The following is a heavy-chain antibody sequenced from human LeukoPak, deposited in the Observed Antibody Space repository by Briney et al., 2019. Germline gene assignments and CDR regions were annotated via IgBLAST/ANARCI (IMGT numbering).Heavy chain of an antibody. CDR1: GFTFNSYS. CDR3: AKGSGYSSSWTFDY. V-gene: IGHV3-48*01. Sequence: PGGSLRLSCAASGFTFNSYSMNWVRQAPGKGLEWVSYISSSSSTIYYADSVKGRFTISRDNAKNSLYLQMNSLRAEDTAVYYCAKGSGYSSSWTFDYWGQGTLVTVSS. D-gene: IGHD6-13*01. CDR2: ISSSSSTI. J-gene: IGHJ4*02.